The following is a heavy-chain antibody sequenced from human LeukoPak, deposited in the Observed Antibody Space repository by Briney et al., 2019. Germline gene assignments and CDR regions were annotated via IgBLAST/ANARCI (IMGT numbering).Heavy chain of an antibody. V-gene: IGHV3-48*01. CDR3: ARDFDYDFWSGYSGFDP. J-gene: IGHJ5*02. CDR2: ISSSSSTI. CDR1: GFTFSSYS. D-gene: IGHD3-3*01. Sequence: PGGSLRLSCAASGFTFSSYSMNWVRQAPGKGLEWVSYISSSSSTIYYADSVKGRFTISRDNAKNSLYLQMNSLRAEDTAVYYCARDFDYDFWSGYSGFDPWGQGTLVTVSS.